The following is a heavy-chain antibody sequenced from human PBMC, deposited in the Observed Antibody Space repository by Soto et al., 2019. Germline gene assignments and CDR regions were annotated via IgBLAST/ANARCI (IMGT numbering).Heavy chain of an antibody. CDR1: GGSISSYY. V-gene: IGHV4-59*03. CDR2: IYYSGST. CDR3: ASSIAAAGAEYFQH. D-gene: IGHD6-13*01. Sequence: SETLSLTCTVSGGSISSYYWSWIRQPPGKGLEWIGYIYYSGSTNYNPSLKSRVTMTRDTSTSTVYMELSSLRSEDTAVYYCASSIAAAGAEYFQHWGQGTLVTVSS. J-gene: IGHJ1*01.